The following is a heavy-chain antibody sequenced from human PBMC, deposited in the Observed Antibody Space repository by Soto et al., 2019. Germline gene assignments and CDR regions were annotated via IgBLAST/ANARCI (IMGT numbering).Heavy chain of an antibody. V-gene: IGHV3-11*06. CDR2: ISSSSSYT. CDR3: ARDPPYSSAWSGFLFSRAETYGMDV. CDR1: GFTFSDYY. Sequence: AGGSLRLSCAASGFTFSDYYMSWIRQAPGKGLEWVSYISSSSSYTNYADSVKGRFTISRDNAKNSLYLQMNSLRAEDTAVYYCARDPPYSSAWSGFLFSRAETYGMDVWGQGTTVTVSS. J-gene: IGHJ6*02. D-gene: IGHD6-19*01.